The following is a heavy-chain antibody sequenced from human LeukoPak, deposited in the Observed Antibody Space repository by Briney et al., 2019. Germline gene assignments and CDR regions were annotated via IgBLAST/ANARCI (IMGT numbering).Heavy chain of an antibody. J-gene: IGHJ4*02. V-gene: IGHV4-34*01. CDR1: GGSFSGYY. CDR3: ARCIVGATYYYFDY. Sequence: SETLSLTCAVYGGSFSGYYWSWIRQPPGKGLEWIGEINHSGSTNYNPSLKSRVTISVDTFKNQFSLKLSSVTAADTAVYYCARCIVGATYYYFDYWGQGTLVTVSS. D-gene: IGHD1-26*01. CDR2: INHSGST.